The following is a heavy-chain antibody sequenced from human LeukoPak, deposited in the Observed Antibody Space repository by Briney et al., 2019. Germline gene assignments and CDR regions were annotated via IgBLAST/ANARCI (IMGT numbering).Heavy chain of an antibody. CDR2: IHHRAGA. CDR3: ARGPVRDDGLTGISYYFGLDV. Sequence: TTSETLSLTCAVYGGSFTDYYWSWIRHLPGKGLEWIGEIHHRAGANYNPSLWGRVTISADTSKNQSSLHLTSVTAADTATFYCARGPVRDDGLTGISYYFGLDVWGHGTTVTVFS. D-gene: IGHD2-21*02. V-gene: IGHV4-34*01. J-gene: IGHJ6*02. CDR1: GGSFTDYY.